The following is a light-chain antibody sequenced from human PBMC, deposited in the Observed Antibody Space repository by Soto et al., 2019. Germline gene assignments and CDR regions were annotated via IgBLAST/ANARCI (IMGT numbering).Light chain of an antibody. CDR2: GAS. Sequence: EIVLTQSPCTLSLFPGERATLSCRASQSVSRDCLAWYQQKPGQAPRLLIYGASSRATGIPDRISGSGSGTDFTLTISRLEPEDLGVYYCQQYGTSPPITFGQGTRLEIK. J-gene: IGKJ5*01. CDR1: QSVSRDC. V-gene: IGKV3-20*01. CDR3: QQYGTSPPIT.